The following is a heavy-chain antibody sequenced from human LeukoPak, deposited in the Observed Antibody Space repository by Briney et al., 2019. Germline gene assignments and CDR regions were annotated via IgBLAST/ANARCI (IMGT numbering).Heavy chain of an antibody. D-gene: IGHD3-10*01. CDR2: IYSGGRT. V-gene: IGHV3-53*01. J-gene: IGHJ6*02. Sequence: PGGSLRLSCVASGLTVRSNYMSWVRQAPGKGLEWFSVIYSGGRTYYADAVKGRFTMSRDNSKNTVYLQMNSLTAEDTAVYYCARDFETGGYYYYGMDVWGQGTTVTVSS. CDR1: GLTVRSNY. CDR3: ARDFETGGYYYYGMDV.